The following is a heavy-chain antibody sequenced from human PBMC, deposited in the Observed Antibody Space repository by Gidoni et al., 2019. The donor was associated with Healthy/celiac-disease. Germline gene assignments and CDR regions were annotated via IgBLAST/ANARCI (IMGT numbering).Heavy chain of an antibody. D-gene: IGHD3-22*01. CDR1: GFTFSSYA. CDR2: ISYDGSNK. Sequence: QVQLVESGGGVVEPGRSLRLSCAASGFTFSSYAMHWVRQAPGKGLEWVAVISYDGSNKYYADSVKGRFTISRDNSKNTLYLQMNSLRAEDTAVYYCARGSSSYYYDSSGYSGPLDYWGQGTLVTVSS. J-gene: IGHJ4*02. CDR3: ARGSSSYYYDSSGYSGPLDY. V-gene: IGHV3-30*01.